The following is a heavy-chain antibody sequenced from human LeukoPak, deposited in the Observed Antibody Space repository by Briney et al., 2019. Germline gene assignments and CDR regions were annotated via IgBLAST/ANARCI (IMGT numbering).Heavy chain of an antibody. CDR3: ARDGVLAARDAFDI. CDR2: IYSGGST. CDR1: GFAVSSNY. J-gene: IGHJ3*02. Sequence: GGSLRLSCAASGFAVSSNYMSWVRQAPGKGLEWVSVIYSGGSTYYADSVKGRFTISRDNSKNTLYLQMNSLRAEDTAVYYCARDGVLAARDAFDIWGQGTMVTVSS. D-gene: IGHD6-6*01. V-gene: IGHV3-53*01.